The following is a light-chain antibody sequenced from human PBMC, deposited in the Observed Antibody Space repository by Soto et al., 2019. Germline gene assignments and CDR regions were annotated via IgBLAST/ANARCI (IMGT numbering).Light chain of an antibody. Sequence: DIQMTQSPSTLSASVGDRVTITCRASQSISSWLAWYQQKPGKAPKLLIYDASSLESGVPSRFSGSGSGTEFPLTISSLQPDDFATYYCQQYNSYSWTFGQGPKVEIK. CDR2: DAS. J-gene: IGKJ1*01. CDR1: QSISSW. CDR3: QQYNSYSWT. V-gene: IGKV1-5*01.